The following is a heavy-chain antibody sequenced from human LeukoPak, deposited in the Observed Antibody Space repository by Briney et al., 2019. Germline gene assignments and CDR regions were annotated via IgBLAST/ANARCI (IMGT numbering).Heavy chain of an antibody. J-gene: IGHJ5*01. V-gene: IGHV3-30*01. Sequence: GTSLRLSCAASGFTFSSSVMHWVRQAPDKGLEWVAVITHDGSYKYYADSVKGRFTISRDNSKNTLFLQMNSLRAEDTAVYYCSTGGGFYYDSWDQGTLVTVSS. CDR2: ITHDGSYK. CDR1: GFTFSSSV. D-gene: IGHD3-22*01. CDR3: STGGGFYYDS.